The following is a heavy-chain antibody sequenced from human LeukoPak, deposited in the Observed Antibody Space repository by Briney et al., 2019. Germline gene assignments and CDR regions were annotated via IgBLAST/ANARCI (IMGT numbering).Heavy chain of an antibody. D-gene: IGHD3-16*01. J-gene: IGHJ5*02. CDR2: IYYSGST. CDR3: ARLHPRTPFRGYSWFDP. V-gene: IGHV4-39*01. CDR1: GGSISSSSYY. Sequence: RPSETLSLTCTVSGGSISSSSYYWGWIRQPPGKGLEWIGSIYYSGSTYYNPSLKSRVTISVDTSKNQFSLKLSSVTAADTAVYYCARLHPRTPFRGYSWFDPWGQGTLVTVSS.